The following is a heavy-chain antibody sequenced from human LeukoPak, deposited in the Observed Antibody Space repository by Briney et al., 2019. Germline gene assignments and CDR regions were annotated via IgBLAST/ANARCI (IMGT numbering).Heavy chain of an antibody. CDR2: IYSDNT. V-gene: IGHV3-53*01. Sequence: GGSLRLSCTVSGFTVSSNSMSWVRQAPGKGLEWVSFIYSDNTHYSDSVKGRFTISRDNSKNTLYLQMNSLRAEDTAVYYCARAKRGIAVAGKEMVYWGQGALVTVSS. CDR3: ARAKRGIAVAGKEMVY. CDR1: GFTVSSNS. D-gene: IGHD6-19*01. J-gene: IGHJ4*02.